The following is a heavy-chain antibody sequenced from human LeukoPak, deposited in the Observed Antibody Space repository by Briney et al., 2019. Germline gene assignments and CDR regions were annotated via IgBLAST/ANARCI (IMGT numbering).Heavy chain of an antibody. CDR1: GYTFTRYD. V-gene: IGHV1-8*01. J-gene: IGHJ5*02. Sequence: VASVKVSCKASGYTFTRYDINWVRQATGQGLEWMGWMNPNSGNTGYAQKFQGRVTMTRNTSISTAYMELSSLRSEDTAVYYCARGPLIVVVPAAIIGNWFDPWGQGTLVTVSS. D-gene: IGHD2-2*01. CDR3: ARGPLIVVVPAAIIGNWFDP. CDR2: MNPNSGNT.